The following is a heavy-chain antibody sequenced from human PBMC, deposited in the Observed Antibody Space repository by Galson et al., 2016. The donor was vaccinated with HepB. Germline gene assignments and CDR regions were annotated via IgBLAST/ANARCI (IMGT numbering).Heavy chain of an antibody. Sequence: SLRLSCAASGFAFSDYYMNWIRQPPGKGLEWVSYISTGGTYTNYADSVNGRFTISRDNAKNSLYLQMDSLRAEDTALYYCARARAGGYESYYYWGQGTLVTVSS. D-gene: IGHD5-12*01. CDR2: ISTGGTYT. CDR3: ARARAGGYESYYY. CDR1: GFAFSDYY. J-gene: IGHJ4*02. V-gene: IGHV3-11*05.